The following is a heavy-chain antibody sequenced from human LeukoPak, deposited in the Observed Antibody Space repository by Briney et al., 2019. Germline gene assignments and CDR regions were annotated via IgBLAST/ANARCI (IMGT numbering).Heavy chain of an antibody. V-gene: IGHV4-59*01. D-gene: IGHD5-18*01. CDR2: IHYSGST. Sequence: SETLSLTCTVSGGSISNKYWSWIRQPPGKGLEWIGYIHYSGSTNYKSSLKSRVTISVDTSKNQFSLKLSSVTAADTAVYYCARTTEGGYTYDYFYYYYMDVWGKGTTVTISS. CDR3: ARTTEGGYTYDYFYYYYMDV. CDR1: GGSISNKY. J-gene: IGHJ6*03.